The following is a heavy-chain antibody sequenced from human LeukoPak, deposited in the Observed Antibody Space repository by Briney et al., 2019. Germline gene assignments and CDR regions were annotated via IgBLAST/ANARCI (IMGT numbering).Heavy chain of an antibody. J-gene: IGHJ3*02. CDR3: SRDGSGSSWSAFDI. CDR1: GFTFSSYA. CDR2: IRKKANSYTT. D-gene: IGHD6-13*01. V-gene: IGHV3-72*01. Sequence: GALRLSCAASGFTFSSYAMSWVRQAPGKGLEWVGRIRKKANSYTTEYAASVKGRFTISRDDSKNSLYLQMNSLKTEDTAVYYCSRDGSGSSWSAFDIWGQGTRVTVSS.